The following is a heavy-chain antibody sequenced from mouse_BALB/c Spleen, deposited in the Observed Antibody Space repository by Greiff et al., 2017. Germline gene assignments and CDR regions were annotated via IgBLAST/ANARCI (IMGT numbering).Heavy chain of an antibody. J-gene: IGHJ3*01. V-gene: IGHV5-17*02. Sequence: EVMLVESGGGLVQPGGSRKLSCAASGFTFSSFGMHWVRQAPEKGLEWVAYISSGSSTIYYADTVKGRFTISRDNPKNTLFLQMTSLRSEDTAMYYCAREDYGNFAYWGQGTLVTVSA. CDR1: GFTFSSFG. CDR2: ISSGSSTI. D-gene: IGHD2-1*01. CDR3: AREDYGNFAY.